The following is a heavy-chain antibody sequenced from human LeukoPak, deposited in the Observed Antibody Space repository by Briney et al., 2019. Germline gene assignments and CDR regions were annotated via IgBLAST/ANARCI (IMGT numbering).Heavy chain of an antibody. CDR1: GYTLTELS. Sequence: ASVKVSCKVSGYTLTELSMHWVRQAPGKGLEWMEGFIPEDGETIYAQKFQGRVTMTEDTSTDTAYMELSSLRSEDTAVYYCATGLTSLLYSGYDLALDYWGQGTLVTVSS. D-gene: IGHD5-12*01. CDR3: ATGLTSLLYSGYDLALDY. CDR2: FIPEDGET. V-gene: IGHV1-24*01. J-gene: IGHJ4*02.